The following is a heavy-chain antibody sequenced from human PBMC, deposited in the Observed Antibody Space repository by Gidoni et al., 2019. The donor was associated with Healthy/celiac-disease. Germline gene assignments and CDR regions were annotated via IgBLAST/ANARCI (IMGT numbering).Heavy chain of an antibody. CDR2: IYHSGST. Sequence: QVQLQESGPGLVKPSETLSLTCTVSGYSISSGYYWGWIRQPPGKGLEWIGSIYHSGSTYYNPSLKSRVTISVDTSKNQFSLKLSSVTAADTAVYYCARGIAVAGTPGWFDPWGQGTLVTVSS. D-gene: IGHD6-19*01. CDR1: GYSISSGYY. CDR3: ARGIAVAGTPGWFDP. J-gene: IGHJ5*02. V-gene: IGHV4-38-2*02.